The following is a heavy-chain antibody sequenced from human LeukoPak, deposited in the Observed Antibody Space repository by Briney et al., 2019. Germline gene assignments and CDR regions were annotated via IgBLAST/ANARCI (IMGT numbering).Heavy chain of an antibody. CDR2: INHSGST. CDR3: ARGRGYGDYVGAFDI. V-gene: IGHV4-61*08. Sequence: SETLSLTCTVSGGSISSGGYYWSWIRQPPGKGLEWIGEINHSGSTNSNPSLKSRVTLSIDTSKNQFSLKRSSVTAADTAVYYCARGRGYGDYVGAFDIWGQGTMVTVSS. J-gene: IGHJ3*02. CDR1: GGSISSGGYY. D-gene: IGHD4-17*01.